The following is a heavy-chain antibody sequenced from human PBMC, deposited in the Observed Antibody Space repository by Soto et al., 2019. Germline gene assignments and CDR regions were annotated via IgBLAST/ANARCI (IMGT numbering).Heavy chain of an antibody. J-gene: IGHJ5*02. CDR2: IYYTGST. V-gene: IGHV4-61*01. CDR1: GGSVSSGYY. D-gene: IGHD2-15*01. Sequence: PSETLSLTCTVSGGSVSSGYYWNWIRQAPGKGLEWIGYIYYTGSTNYKPSLKSRVTISVDTSKNQFSLKLRSVTAADTAVYYCARDRMGSSPPRAWGQGTLVTVS. CDR3: ARDRMGSSPPRA.